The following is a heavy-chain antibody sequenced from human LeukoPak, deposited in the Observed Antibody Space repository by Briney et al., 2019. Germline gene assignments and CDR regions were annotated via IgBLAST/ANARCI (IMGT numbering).Heavy chain of an antibody. CDR2: IYWNDDK. CDR1: GFSLSTSAVG. CDR3: AHSGGRYYEFGDYYYGMDV. D-gene: IGHD1-26*01. V-gene: IGHV2-5*01. J-gene: IGHJ6*02. Sequence: SGPTLVKPTQTLTLTCTFSGFSLSTSAVGVGWIRQPPGKALEWLALIYWNDDKRYSPSLKSRLTITKDTSKNQVVLTMTNMDPVDTATYYCAHSGGRYYEFGDYYYGMDVWGQGTTVTVS.